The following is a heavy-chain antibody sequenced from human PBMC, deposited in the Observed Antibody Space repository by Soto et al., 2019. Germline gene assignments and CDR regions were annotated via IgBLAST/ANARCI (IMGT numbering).Heavy chain of an antibody. J-gene: IGHJ4*02. CDR2: IYSGGNT. V-gene: IGHV3-53*01. CDR3: ARVPGVGSSWNGIDY. CDR1: GFTVSSNY. Sequence: EVQLVESGGGLIQPGGSLRLSCEASGFTVSSNYMSWVRQAPGKGLEWVSVIYSGGNTYYADSVKGRFTISRDNSKNTLYLQMNSLRVEDTAVYYCARVPGVGSSWNGIDYWGQGTLVTVSS. D-gene: IGHD6-13*01.